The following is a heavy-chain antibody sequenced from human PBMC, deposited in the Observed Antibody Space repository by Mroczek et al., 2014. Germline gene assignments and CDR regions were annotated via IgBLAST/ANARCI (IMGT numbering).Heavy chain of an antibody. CDR3: ARARGMVATRKLKFWYFDL. V-gene: IGHV4-59*01. CDR1: GGSISSYY. D-gene: IGHD5-12*01. J-gene: IGHJ2*01. Sequence: QVQLQQWGPGLVKPSETLSLTCTVSGGSISSYYWSWIRQPPGKGLEWIGYIYYSGSTNYNPSLKSRVTISVDTSKNQFSLKLSSVTAADTAVYYCARARGMVATRKLKFWYFDLWGRGTLVTVSS. CDR2: IYYSGST.